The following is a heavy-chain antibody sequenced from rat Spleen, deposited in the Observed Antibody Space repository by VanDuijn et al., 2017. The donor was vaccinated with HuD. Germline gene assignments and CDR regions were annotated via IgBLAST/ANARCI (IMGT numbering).Heavy chain of an antibody. Sequence: EVQLVESGGGLVQPGRSMKLSCVASGFTFSDYYMAWVRQAPKKGLEWVASISYEGSSTYYGDSVKGRFTISRDNAKSTIYLQMNSLRSEDTATYYCARHSGHTIHFDYWGQGVMVTVSS. CDR2: ISYEGSST. CDR1: GFTFSDYY. V-gene: IGHV5-22*01. J-gene: IGHJ2*01. CDR3: ARHSGHTIHFDY. D-gene: IGHD1-9*01.